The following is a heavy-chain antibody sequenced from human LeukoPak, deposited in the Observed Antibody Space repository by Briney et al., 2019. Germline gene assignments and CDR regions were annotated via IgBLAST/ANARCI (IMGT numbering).Heavy chain of an antibody. CDR2: IYSGGST. Sequence: PGGSLRLSCAASGFTVSSNYMSWVRQAPGKGLEWVSVIYSGGSTYYSDSVKGRFTISRDNSKNTLYLQMNSLRAEDTAVYYCAREGLAVAGTRWGQGTLVTVSS. D-gene: IGHD6-19*01. J-gene: IGHJ4*02. CDR3: AREGLAVAGTR. V-gene: IGHV3-66*01. CDR1: GFTVSSNY.